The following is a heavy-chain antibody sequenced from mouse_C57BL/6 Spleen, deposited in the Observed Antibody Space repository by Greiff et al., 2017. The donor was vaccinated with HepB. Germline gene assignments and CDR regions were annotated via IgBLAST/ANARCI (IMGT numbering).Heavy chain of an antibody. CDR3: ARDYYGSSYSYFDV. CDR2: ISSGGSYT. V-gene: IGHV5-6*01. CDR1: GFTFSSYG. D-gene: IGHD1-1*01. Sequence: EVKLVESGGDLVKPGGSLKLSCAASGFTFSSYGMSWVRQTPDKRLEWVATISSGGSYTYYPDSMKGRFTISRDNAKNTLYLQMSSLKSEDTAMYYCARDYYGSSYSYFDVWGTGTTVTVSS. J-gene: IGHJ1*03.